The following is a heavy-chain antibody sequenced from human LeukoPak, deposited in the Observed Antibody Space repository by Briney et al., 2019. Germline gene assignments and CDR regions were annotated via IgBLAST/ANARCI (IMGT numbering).Heavy chain of an antibody. CDR1: GYTCIIYG. V-gene: IGHV1-18*03. Sequence: ASVKVSCKTAGYTCIIYGITWVRPAPGQGLQWMGWISTYNGNTNYAHKFKSRVTMTTNKSTRTAYMELRSLTSDDIRVYYCARPTVYAYGASIKKFDWWGQGTLVTVSS. J-gene: IGHJ4*02. CDR2: ISTYNGNT. D-gene: IGHD4-17*01. CDR3: ARPTVYAYGASIKKFDW.